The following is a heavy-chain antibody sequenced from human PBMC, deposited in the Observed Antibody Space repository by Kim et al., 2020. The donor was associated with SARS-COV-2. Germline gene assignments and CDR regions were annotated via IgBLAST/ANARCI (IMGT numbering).Heavy chain of an antibody. V-gene: IGHV3-11*01. CDR3: ASRVGLNF. D-gene: IGHD3-10*01. CDR2: GSTV. Sequence: GSTVHYADSVERRVSISRDNDHNFVYLQMNSLRGEDTAVYYCASRVGLNFWGQGTLVTVSS. J-gene: IGHJ4*02.